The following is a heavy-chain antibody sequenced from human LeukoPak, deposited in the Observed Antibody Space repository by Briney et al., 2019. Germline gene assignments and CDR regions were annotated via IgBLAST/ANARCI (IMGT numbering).Heavy chain of an antibody. D-gene: IGHD2-2*02. Sequence: ASVKVSCKASGYTFTSYAMHWVRQAPGQRLEWMGWINAGNGNAKYSQKFQGRVTITRDTSASTAYMELSSLRSEDTAVYYCARDRLYPMTTPFDPWGQGTLVTVSS. CDR3: ARDRLYPMTTPFDP. CDR1: GYTFTSYA. CDR2: INAGNGNA. V-gene: IGHV1-3*01. J-gene: IGHJ5*02.